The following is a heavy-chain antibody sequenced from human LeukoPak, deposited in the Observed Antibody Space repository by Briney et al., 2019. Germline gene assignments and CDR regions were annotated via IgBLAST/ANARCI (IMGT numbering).Heavy chain of an antibody. CDR3: FPTGLYRYCSSTSYPRGMDV. CDR1: GFTFDDYA. J-gene: IGHJ6*02. V-gene: IGHV3-9*01. D-gene: IGHD2-2*01. CDR2: ISWNSGSI. Sequence: GGSLRLSCAASGFTFDDYAMHWVRQAPGKGLEWVSGISWNSGSIGYADSVKGRFTISRDNAKNSLYLQMNSLRAEDTAVYYCFPTGLYRYCSSTSYPRGMDVWGQGTTVTVSS.